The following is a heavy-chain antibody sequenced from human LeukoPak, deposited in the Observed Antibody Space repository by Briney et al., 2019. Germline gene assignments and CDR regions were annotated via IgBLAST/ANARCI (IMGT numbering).Heavy chain of an antibody. CDR2: INPSGGST. D-gene: IGHD3-10*01. J-gene: IGHJ4*02. CDR3: ARRVRYYYGSGSYYEYYFDY. V-gene: IGHV1-46*01. Sequence: ASVKVSCKASGYTFTSYYMHWVRQAPGQGLEWMGIINPSGGSTSYAQKFQGRVTMTRDMSTSTVYMELSSLRSEDKAVYYCARRVRYYYGSGSYYEYYFDYWGQGTLVTVSS. CDR1: GYTFTSYY.